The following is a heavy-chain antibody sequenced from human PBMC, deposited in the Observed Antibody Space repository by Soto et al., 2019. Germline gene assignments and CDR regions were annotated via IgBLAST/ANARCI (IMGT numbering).Heavy chain of an antibody. CDR2: IYDNGTT. D-gene: IGHD3-10*01. V-gene: IGHV3-53*01. Sequence: EVQLVESGGGLIQPGGSLRLSCAASGLTVSNAYMAWVRQAPGMGLEWVSVIYDNGTTYYADSVKGRFTTSRDTSTNTLSLQMDSLRAEDTAVYYCVRPLPSGRNYGLDVWGQGTTVTVSS. J-gene: IGHJ6*02. CDR3: VRPLPSGRNYGLDV. CDR1: GLTVSNAY.